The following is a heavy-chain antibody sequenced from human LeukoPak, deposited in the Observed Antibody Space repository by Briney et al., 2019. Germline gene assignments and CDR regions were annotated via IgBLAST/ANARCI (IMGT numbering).Heavy chain of an antibody. CDR3: ARSGYSSSWYSSPPDWYFDL. V-gene: IGHV3-30*04. CDR1: GFTFSSYA. CDR2: ISYDGSNK. J-gene: IGHJ2*01. D-gene: IGHD6-13*01. Sequence: GGSLRLSCAASGFTFSSYAMHWVRQAPGKGLEWVAVISYDGSNKYYADSVKGRFTISRDNSKNTLYLQMNSLRAEDTAVYYCARSGYSSSWYSSPPDWYFDLWGRGTLVTVSS.